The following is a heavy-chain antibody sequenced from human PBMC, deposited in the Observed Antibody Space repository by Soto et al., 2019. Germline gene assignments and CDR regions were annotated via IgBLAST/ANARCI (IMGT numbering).Heavy chain of an antibody. CDR1: GYTFTSYG. V-gene: IGHV1-18*03. D-gene: IGHD6-13*01. CDR2: ISAYNGNT. CDR3: ATQARGQQLATD. Sequence: ASVKVSCKASGYTFTSYGISWVRQAPGQGLEWMGWISAYNGNTNYAQKLQGRVTMTTDTSTSTAYMELRSLRSDDMAVYYCATQARGQQLATDWGQGTLVTVSS. J-gene: IGHJ4*02.